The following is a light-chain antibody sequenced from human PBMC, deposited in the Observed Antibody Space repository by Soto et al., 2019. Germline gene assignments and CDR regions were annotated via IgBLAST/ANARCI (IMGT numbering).Light chain of an antibody. J-gene: IGKJ1*01. CDR3: QQRYNWPWT. V-gene: IGKV3-11*01. Sequence: EIVLTQSPGTLSLSPGERATLSCRASQSIRNFLAWYQQKPGQAPRLLIYGASNRASGIPPRFSGSGSGTDFTLAISGLEPEDLAVYYCQQRYNWPWTFGQGTKVDIK. CDR2: GAS. CDR1: QSIRNF.